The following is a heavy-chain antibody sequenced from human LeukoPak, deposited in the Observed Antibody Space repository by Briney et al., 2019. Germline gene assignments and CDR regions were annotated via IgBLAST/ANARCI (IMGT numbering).Heavy chain of an antibody. D-gene: IGHD2-2*01. V-gene: IGHV5-51*01. J-gene: IGHJ4*02. Sequence: GESLKISCQASGYTFTNHWDAWVRQVPGKGLEWLGIANPYDADTRSGPSFEGQVTSSADKSINTAFLQWRSLKASDTAICFCARGTGGYQYDYWGQGIRVIVSS. CDR3: ARGTGGYQYDY. CDR1: GYTFTNHW. CDR2: ANPYDADT.